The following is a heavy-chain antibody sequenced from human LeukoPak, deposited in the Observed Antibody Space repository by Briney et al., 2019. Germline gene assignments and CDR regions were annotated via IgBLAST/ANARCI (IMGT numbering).Heavy chain of an antibody. V-gene: IGHV3-33*07. CDR2: IWYDGSNK. D-gene: IGHD2-21*02. CDR3: AREGRVYCGGDCYADY. J-gene: IGHJ4*02. CDR1: GFTFSSYG. Sequence: GRSLRLSCAASGFTFSSYGMYWVRQAPGKGLEWVAVIWYDGSNKYYADSVKGRFTISKDLSKNTLYLQMNSLRVEDTAVYYCAREGRVYCGGDCYADYWGQGPWSPSPQ.